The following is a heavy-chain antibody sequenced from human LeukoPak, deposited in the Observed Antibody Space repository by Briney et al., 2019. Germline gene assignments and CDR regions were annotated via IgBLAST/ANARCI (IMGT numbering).Heavy chain of an antibody. Sequence: ASVKVSCKVSGYTLTELSMQWMRQAPGKGLEWMGGFDPEDGETIYAQKFQGRVTMTEDTSTDTAYMELSSLRSEDTAVYYCATLGYCSGGSCYWSYYYYMDVWGKGTTVTVSS. CDR2: FDPEDGET. CDR3: ATLGYCSGGSCYWSYYYYMDV. J-gene: IGHJ6*03. V-gene: IGHV1-24*01. CDR1: GYTLTELS. D-gene: IGHD2-15*01.